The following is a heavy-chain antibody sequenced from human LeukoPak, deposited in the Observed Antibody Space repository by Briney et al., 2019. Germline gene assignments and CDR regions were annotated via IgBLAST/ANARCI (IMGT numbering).Heavy chain of an antibody. V-gene: IGHV3-7*01. CDR1: GFIFSSRW. D-gene: IGHD4-17*01. CDR2: INQGGNDK. J-gene: IGHJ4*02. CDR3: ATLKDSVTTFDY. Sequence: QSGGSLRLSCAGSGFIFSSRWMSWVRQAPGKGLEWVASINQGGNDKRHADSVKGRFTISRDNAKNSLSLQLSSPRAEDTAVYYCATLKDSVTTFDYWGQGTLDTVSS.